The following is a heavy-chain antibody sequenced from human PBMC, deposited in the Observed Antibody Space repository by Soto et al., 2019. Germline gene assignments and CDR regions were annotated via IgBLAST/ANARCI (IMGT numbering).Heavy chain of an antibody. Sequence: QVQLQESGPGLVKPSETLSLTCAVSGGSISSDNWWCWVRQPPGKGLEWIGEIFHSGRTNYNPFIKIRFTSPGDKANNRFSRRLDSVTAADTAVYYGASSRWADAFVIWGRGTMVAVSS. CDR2: IFHSGRT. V-gene: IGHV4-4*02. CDR3: ASSRWADAFVI. D-gene: IGHD3-16*01. CDR1: GGSISSDNW. J-gene: IGHJ3*02.